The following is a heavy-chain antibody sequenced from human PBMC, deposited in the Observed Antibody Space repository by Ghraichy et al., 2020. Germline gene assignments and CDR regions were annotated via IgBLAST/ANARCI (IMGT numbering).Heavy chain of an antibody. V-gene: IGHV3-7*03. CDR3: GRDRRQRSGLDY. CDR2: IKEDSGEK. CDR1: GFTFSNYW. J-gene: IGHJ4*02. D-gene: IGHD5-24*01. Sequence: GGSLRLSCAASGFTFSNYWMGWVRQAPGEGLEWVAFIKEDSGEKYYLDSGKGRFIISRDNAKNSMYLEMNSLRAEDTAVYYCGRDRRQRSGLDYWGQGTLVSVSS.